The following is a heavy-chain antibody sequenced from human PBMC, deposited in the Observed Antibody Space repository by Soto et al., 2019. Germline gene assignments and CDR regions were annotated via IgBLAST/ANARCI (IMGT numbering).Heavy chain of an antibody. D-gene: IGHD2-2*01. CDR2: ISDDNGNT. J-gene: IGHJ6*04. CDR1: CCTFTSYA. V-gene: IGHV1-18*01. Sequence: APEEVSCKASCCTFTSYAISWVRQAPRQGLEWMGWISDDNGNTNYAQKFQGRFTMTTDTFTSTAYKELRSLRYDFTAEYYSTRAGYIGAVPPAIGLGGMDVWGKGSTGTVSS. CDR3: TRAGYIGAVPPAIGLGGMDV.